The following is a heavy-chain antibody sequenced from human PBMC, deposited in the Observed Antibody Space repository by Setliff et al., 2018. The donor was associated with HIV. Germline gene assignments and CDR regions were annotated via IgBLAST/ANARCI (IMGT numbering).Heavy chain of an antibody. CDR1: GFTFSSYV. Sequence: PGGSLRLSCAASGFTFSSYVMHWVRQAPGKGLECLAFIRADGINKYHADSVKGRFTISRDNSKNTLYLEMNNLRTEDTAVYYCAKDISGYSYWGQGTPVTVSS. D-gene: IGHD3-22*01. J-gene: IGHJ4*02. V-gene: IGHV3-30*02. CDR3: AKDISGYSY. CDR2: IRADGINK.